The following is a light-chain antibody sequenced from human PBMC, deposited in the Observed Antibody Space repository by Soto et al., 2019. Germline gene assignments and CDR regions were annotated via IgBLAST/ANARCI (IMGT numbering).Light chain of an antibody. J-gene: IGKJ1*01. CDR2: GAS. Sequence: EIVLTQSPGTLSLSPGEGANLYFRASQSVSSTYLAWYQQKPGQAPRLLIYGASSRATGIPDRFSGSGSGTDFTLIISRLEPEDFAVYYCQQYGSSPRTFGQGTKADI. V-gene: IGKV3-20*01. CDR1: QSVSSTY. CDR3: QQYGSSPRT.